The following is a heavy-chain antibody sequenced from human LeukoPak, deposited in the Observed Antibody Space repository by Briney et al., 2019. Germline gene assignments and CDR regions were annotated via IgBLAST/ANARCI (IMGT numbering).Heavy chain of an antibody. D-gene: IGHD3-10*01. CDR2: MNPNSGNT. CDR1: GYTFTSYD. Sequence: ASVKVSCKASGYTFTSYDINWVRQATGQGLEWMGWMNPNSGNTGYAQKFQGRVTMTRNTSISTAYMELSSLRSEDTAVYYCARTSRMVRGVTNPLGYWGQGTLVTVSS. V-gene: IGHV1-8*01. CDR3: ARTSRMVRGVTNPLGY. J-gene: IGHJ4*02.